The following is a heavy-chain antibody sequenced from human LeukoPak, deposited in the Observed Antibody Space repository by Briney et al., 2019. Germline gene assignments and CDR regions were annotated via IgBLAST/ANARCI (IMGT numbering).Heavy chain of an antibody. CDR1: GYTFTGYY. V-gene: IGHV1-2*06. J-gene: IGHJ4*02. Sequence: ASVNVSCKASGYTFTGYYMHWVRQAPGQGLEWMGRINPNSGGTNYAQKFQGRVTMTRDTSISTAYMELSRLRSDDTAVYYCARTLGYCSSTSCYEDYWGQGTLVTVSS. D-gene: IGHD2-2*01. CDR2: INPNSGGT. CDR3: ARTLGYCSSTSCYEDY.